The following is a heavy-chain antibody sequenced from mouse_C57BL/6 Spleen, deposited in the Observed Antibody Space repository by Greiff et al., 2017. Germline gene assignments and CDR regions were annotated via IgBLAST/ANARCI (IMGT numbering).Heavy chain of an antibody. CDR3: ASDGSDYYAMDY. V-gene: IGHV5-17*01. CDR1: GFTFSDYG. J-gene: IGHJ4*01. D-gene: IGHD2-3*01. CDR2: ISSGSSTI. Sequence: EVKLMESGGGLVKPGGSLKLSCAASGFTFSDYGMHWVRQAPEKGLEWVAYISSGSSTIYYADTVKGRFTISRDNAKNTLFLQMPSLRSEDTAMYYCASDGSDYYAMDYWGQGTSVTVSS.